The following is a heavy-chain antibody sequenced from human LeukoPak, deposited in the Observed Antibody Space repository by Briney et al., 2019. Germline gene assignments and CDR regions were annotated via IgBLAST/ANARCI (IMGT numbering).Heavy chain of an antibody. J-gene: IGHJ4*02. D-gene: IGHD2-15*01. CDR1: GFTFSSYG. V-gene: IGHV3-30*18. CDR2: ISYDGSNK. Sequence: QPGRSLRLSCAASGFTFSSYGMHWVRRAPGKGLEWVAVISYDGSNKYYADSVKGRFTISRDNSKNTLYLQMNSLRAEDTAVYYCAKDYCSGGSCHSSYWGQGTLVTVSS. CDR3: AKDYCSGGSCHSSY.